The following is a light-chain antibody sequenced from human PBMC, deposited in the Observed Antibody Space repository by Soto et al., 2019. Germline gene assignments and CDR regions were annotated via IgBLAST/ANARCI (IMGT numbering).Light chain of an antibody. J-gene: IGLJ3*02. CDR3: QSYDTSLRGSL. CDR1: SSNIGAGYD. V-gene: IGLV1-40*01. CDR2: GNN. Sequence: QSALTQPPSVSGAPGQGVTISCTGSSSNIGAGYDVHWYQQLPGAAPKFVIYGNNNRPSGVPDRFSGSRSGTSASLAITGLQAEDEADYYCQSYDTSLRGSLFGGGTKVTVL.